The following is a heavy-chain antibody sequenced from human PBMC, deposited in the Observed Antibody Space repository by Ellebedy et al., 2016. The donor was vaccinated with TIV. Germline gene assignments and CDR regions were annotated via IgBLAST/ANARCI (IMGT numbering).Heavy chain of an antibody. CDR2: LSGSGGTT. D-gene: IGHD1-7*01. J-gene: IGHJ4*02. CDR1: GFTFNNYA. Sequence: GESLKISXAASGFTFNNYAMTWVRQAPGKGLEWVSGLSGSGGTTYYADSVKGRFTISRDNSKNTVYLQMNYLRAEDTAVYYCAKDLITGTARRGTVPDSWGQGTLVTVSS. V-gene: IGHV3-23*01. CDR3: AKDLITGTARRGTVPDS.